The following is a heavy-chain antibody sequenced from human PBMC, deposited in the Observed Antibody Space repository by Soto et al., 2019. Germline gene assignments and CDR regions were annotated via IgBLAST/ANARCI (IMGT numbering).Heavy chain of an antibody. D-gene: IGHD3-9*01. Sequence: PGVSLRLSSAASGFTFSSFWMHWVRQAPGKGLVWVSRINSDGSSTSYADSVKGRFTISRDNAKNTLYLQMNSLRAEDTAVYYCARDRRYDILTGTFDYWGQGTLVTVSS. CDR2: INSDGSST. CDR1: GFTFSSFW. J-gene: IGHJ4*02. V-gene: IGHV3-74*01. CDR3: ARDRRYDILTGTFDY.